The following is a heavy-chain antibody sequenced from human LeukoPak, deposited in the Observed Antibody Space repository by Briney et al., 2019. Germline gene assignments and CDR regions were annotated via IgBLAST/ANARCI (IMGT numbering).Heavy chain of an antibody. CDR3: ARVLLLTGYYYLDY. CDR2: IYYSGST. V-gene: IGHV4-59*01. Sequence: SETLSLTCTVSGGSISSYYWSWIRQPPGKGLEWIGYIYYSGSTNYNPSLKSRVTISVDTSKNQFSLKLSSVTAADTAVYYCARVLLLTGYYYLDYWGQGTLVTVSS. D-gene: IGHD3-9*01. CDR1: GGSISSYY. J-gene: IGHJ4*02.